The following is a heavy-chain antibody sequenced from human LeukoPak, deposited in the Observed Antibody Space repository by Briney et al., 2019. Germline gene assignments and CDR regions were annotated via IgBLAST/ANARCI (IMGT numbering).Heavy chain of an antibody. V-gene: IGHV4-4*07. CDR2: IYTSGST. CDR3: ARVGGSYSYYYYMDV. Sequence: PSETLSLTCTVSGGSISSYYWSWIRQPAGKGLEWIGRIYTSGSTNYNPSLKSRVTMSVDTSKNQFSLKLSSVTAADTAVYYCARVGGSYSYYYYMDVWGKGTTVTASS. CDR1: GGSISSYY. D-gene: IGHD1-26*01. J-gene: IGHJ6*03.